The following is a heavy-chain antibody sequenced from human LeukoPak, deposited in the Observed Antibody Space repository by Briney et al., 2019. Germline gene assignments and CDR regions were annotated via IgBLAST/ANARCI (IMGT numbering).Heavy chain of an antibody. CDR2: IKQDGSEK. V-gene: IGHV3-7*04. CDR3: ARDMIILQS. CDR1: GFIFSNYW. Sequence: GGSLRLSCSASGFIFSNYWMTWVRQAPGKGLEWVANIKQDGSEKYYVDSVKGRFTISRDNAKKSLYLQMNSLTAEDTAVYFCARDMIILQSWGQGTLVTVSS. D-gene: IGHD3-16*01. J-gene: IGHJ5*02.